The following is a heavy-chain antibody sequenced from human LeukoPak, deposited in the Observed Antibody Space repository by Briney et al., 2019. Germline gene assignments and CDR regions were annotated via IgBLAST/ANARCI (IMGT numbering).Heavy chain of an antibody. CDR1: GFTFSSYD. D-gene: IGHD3-3*02. CDR2: ISTSGDST. CDR3: AKHLTGTNSPFDY. J-gene: IGHJ4*02. Sequence: GGSLRLSCAASGFTFSSYDMTWIRQAPGKGLEWVTTISTSGDSTYHADSVKGRFTISRDNSKNTLYLQMNSLRADDTAVDYYAKHLTGTNSPFDYWGQGTLVTGSP. V-gene: IGHV3-23*01.